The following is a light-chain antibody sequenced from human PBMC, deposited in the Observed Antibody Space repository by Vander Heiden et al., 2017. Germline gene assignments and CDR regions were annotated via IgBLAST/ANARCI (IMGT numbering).Light chain of an antibody. J-gene: IGKJ2*01. Sequence: IVMTQSPDSLAVCLGERATIQCKSSQSVLYSSNNKSYLAWYQQKPGQPPKLLIYWASTRESGVPDRFSGSGSGTDFTLTISSLQAEDVAVYYCQQYYSTPYTFGQGTKLEIK. CDR3: QQYYSTPYT. CDR1: QSVLYSSNNKSY. CDR2: WAS. V-gene: IGKV4-1*01.